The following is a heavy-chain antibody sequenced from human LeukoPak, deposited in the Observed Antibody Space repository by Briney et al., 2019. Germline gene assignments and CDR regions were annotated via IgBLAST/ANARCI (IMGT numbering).Heavy chain of an antibody. CDR1: GFTFSSIA. CDR2: IRSNGKNV. Sequence: GGSLRLSCAASGFTFSSIAMSWVRQAPGKGLEWVSAIRSNGKNVYNADSVEGRFTISRDNSRQTLFLQMSSPRVEDTATYYCAKGQERDDGVFDSWGQGTRVSVSS. J-gene: IGHJ4*02. V-gene: IGHV3-23*01. D-gene: IGHD1-1*01. CDR3: AKGQERDDGVFDS.